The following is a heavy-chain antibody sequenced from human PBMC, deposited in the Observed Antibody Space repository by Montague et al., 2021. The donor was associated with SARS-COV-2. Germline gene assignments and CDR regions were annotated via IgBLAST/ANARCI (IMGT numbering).Heavy chain of an antibody. V-gene: IGHV2-70*01. D-gene: IGHD3-22*01. CDR1: GFSLSTSGMC. CDR3: ARYYYDSSGYYYFDY. Sequence: PALVKPTQTLTLTCTFSGFSLSTSGMCVSWIRQPPGKALEWLALIDWDDDKYYSTSLKTRLTISKDTSKNQVALTMTNMDPVDTATYYCARYYYDSSGYYYFDYWGQGTLVTVSS. CDR2: IDWDDDK. J-gene: IGHJ4*02.